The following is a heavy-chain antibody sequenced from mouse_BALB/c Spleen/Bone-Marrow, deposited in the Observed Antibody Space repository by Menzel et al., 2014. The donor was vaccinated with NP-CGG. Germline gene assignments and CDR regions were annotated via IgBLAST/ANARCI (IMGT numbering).Heavy chain of an antibody. D-gene: IGHD4-1*01. CDR1: GYTFTNYW. Sequence: VQLQQSGAELVRPGTSVKISCKASGYTFTNYWLGWVKQRPGRGLEWIGDIYPGGGYTIYNEKFKGKATLTADTSSSTAYMQLSSLTSEDSAVYFCARRGTGVDYWGQGTTLTVSS. CDR2: IYPGGGYT. J-gene: IGHJ2*01. V-gene: IGHV1-63*02. CDR3: ARRGTGVDY.